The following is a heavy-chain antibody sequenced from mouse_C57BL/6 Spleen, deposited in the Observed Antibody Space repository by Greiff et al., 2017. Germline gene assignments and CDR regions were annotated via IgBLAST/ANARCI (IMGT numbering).Heavy chain of an antibody. D-gene: IGHD2-5*01. V-gene: IGHV14-4*01. Sequence: EVQLQESGAELVRPGASVKLSCTASGFNIKDDYMHWVKQRPEQGLEWIGWIDPENGDTEYASKFQGKATITAYTSSNTAYLQLSSLTSEDTAVYYCSSYYSNYVDFAYWGQGTLVTVSA. J-gene: IGHJ3*01. CDR1: GFNIKDDY. CDR3: SSYYSNYVDFAY. CDR2: IDPENGDT.